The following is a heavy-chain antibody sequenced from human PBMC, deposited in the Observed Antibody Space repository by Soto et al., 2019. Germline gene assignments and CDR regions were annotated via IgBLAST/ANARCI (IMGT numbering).Heavy chain of an antibody. V-gene: IGHV4-59*01. D-gene: IGHD4-17*01. CDR3: ARGSRYGDYRSYYYYYMDV. Sequence: SETLSLTCTVSGGSISSYYWSWIRQPPGKGLEWIGYIYYSGSTNYNPSLKSRVTISVDTSKNQFSLKLSSVTAADTAVYYCARGSRYGDYRSYYYYYMDVWGKGTTVTVSS. J-gene: IGHJ6*03. CDR1: GGSISSYY. CDR2: IYYSGST.